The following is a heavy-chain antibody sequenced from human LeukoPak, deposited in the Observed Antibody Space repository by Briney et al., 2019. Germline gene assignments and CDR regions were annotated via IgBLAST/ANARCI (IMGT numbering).Heavy chain of an antibody. J-gene: IGHJ4*02. CDR2: MNPNSGNT. CDR1: GYTFTGYY. V-gene: IGHV1-8*02. CDR3: ARGPVSRRGVINRYFDY. Sequence: ASVKVSCKASGYTFTGYYMHWVRQATGQGLEWMGWMNPNSGNTGYAQKFKGRVTMTRNTSISTASMELSSLRSEDTAVYYCARGPVSRRGVINRYFDYWGQGTLVTVSS. D-gene: IGHD3-10*01.